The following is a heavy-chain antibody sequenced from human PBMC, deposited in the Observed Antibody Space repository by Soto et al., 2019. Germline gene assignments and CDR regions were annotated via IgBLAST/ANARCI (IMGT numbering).Heavy chain of an antibody. J-gene: IGHJ4*02. CDR3: AKDDSSWYYYFDY. V-gene: IGHV3-30*18. Sequence: GGSLRLSCAASGFTFSSYGMHWVRQAPGKGLEWVAVISYDGSNKYYADSMKGRFTISRDNSKNTLYLQMNSLRAEDTAVYYCAKDDSSWYYYFDYWGQGTLVTVSS. CDR2: ISYDGSNK. D-gene: IGHD6-13*01. CDR1: GFTFSSYG.